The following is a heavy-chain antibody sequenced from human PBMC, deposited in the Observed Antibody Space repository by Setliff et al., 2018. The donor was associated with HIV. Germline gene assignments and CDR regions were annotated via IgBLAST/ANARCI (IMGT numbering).Heavy chain of an antibody. J-gene: IGHJ4*02. D-gene: IGHD5-18*01. CDR1: GGSISSDH. CDR3: GRLSDTAMASFDS. V-gene: IGHV4-4*08. Sequence: PSETLSLTCRVSGGSISSDHWSWIRQPPGKGLEWIGHIYKSGSANYSPSLKGRVTISADTSRNQFSLKLTSVTAADTAIYYCGRLSDTAMASFDSWGQGTLVTVSS. CDR2: IYKSGSA.